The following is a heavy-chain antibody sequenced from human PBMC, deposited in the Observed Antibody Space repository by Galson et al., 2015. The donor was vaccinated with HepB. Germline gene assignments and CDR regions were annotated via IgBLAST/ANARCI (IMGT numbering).Heavy chain of an antibody. Sequence: SLRLSCAASGFTFDDYAMHWVRQAPGKGLEWVSGISWNSGSIGYADSVKGRFTISRDNAKNSLYLQMNSLRAEDTALYYCAKDAGGGISHWFDPWGQGTLVTVSS. V-gene: IGHV3-9*01. CDR1: GFTFDDYA. D-gene: IGHD6-13*01. J-gene: IGHJ5*02. CDR3: AKDAGGGISHWFDP. CDR2: ISWNSGSI.